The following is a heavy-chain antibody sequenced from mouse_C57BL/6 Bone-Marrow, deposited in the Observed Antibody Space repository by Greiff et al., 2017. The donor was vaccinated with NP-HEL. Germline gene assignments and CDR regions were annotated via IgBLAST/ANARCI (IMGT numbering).Heavy chain of an antibody. CDR3: ARGLCPLYFDY. Sequence: QVHVKQSGAELAKPGASVKLSCKASGYTFTSYWMHWVKQRPGQGLEWIGYINPSSGYTKYNQKFKDKATLTADKSSSTAYMQLSSLTYEDSAVYYCARGLCPLYFDYWGQGTTLTVSS. CDR1: GYTFTSYW. J-gene: IGHJ2*01. D-gene: IGHD1-1*02. V-gene: IGHV1-7*01. CDR2: INPSSGYT.